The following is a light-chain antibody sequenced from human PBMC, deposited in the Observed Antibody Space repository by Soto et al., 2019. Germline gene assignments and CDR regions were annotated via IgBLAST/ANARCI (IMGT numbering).Light chain of an antibody. V-gene: IGLV2-14*01. Sequence: QSALTQPASGSGSHGRSVTISCTGPSDDFGGFNYVSSYRHHPGKPLQLMIYEVSNRPSGVPNRLSGSKSDNTASLTISGLQAEDEADYYCSSYTSSSTLVFGTGTKVTVL. J-gene: IGLJ1*01. CDR2: EVS. CDR3: SSYTSSSTLV. CDR1: SDDFGGFNY.